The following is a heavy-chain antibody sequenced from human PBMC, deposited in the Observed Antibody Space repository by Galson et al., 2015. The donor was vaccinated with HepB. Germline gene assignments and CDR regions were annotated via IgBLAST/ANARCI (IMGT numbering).Heavy chain of an antibody. CDR1: GYSFVSSW. V-gene: IGHV5-51*01. D-gene: IGHD2/OR15-2a*01. CDR3: ARFNRGGFSFGMDV. J-gene: IGHJ6*02. Sequence: QSGAEVKEPGESLKISCKASGYSFVSSWIGWVRQMPGKGLEWMAIIRPVNFETRYSPSFRGQVTISADKSINTAYLQWTSLRASDTAIYYCARFNRGGFSFGMDVWGQGTTVTVSS. CDR2: IRPVNFET.